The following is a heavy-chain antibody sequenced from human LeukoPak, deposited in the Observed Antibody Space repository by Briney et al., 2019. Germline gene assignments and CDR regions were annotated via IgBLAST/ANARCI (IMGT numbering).Heavy chain of an antibody. J-gene: IGHJ3*02. Sequence: GSSLRLPCAPSVLTFKSYDMQWAREAPGKALEWVAIISYDGSNKYCADSVKGRFTIYRDNSKNTLYVHINRQRAEDRAVCFFANHLRDTGQAHDAFDIWGQGTMVTVSS. D-gene: IGHD5-18*01. CDR1: VLTFKSYD. CDR2: ISYDGSNK. CDR3: ANHLRDTGQAHDAFDI. V-gene: IGHV3-30*18.